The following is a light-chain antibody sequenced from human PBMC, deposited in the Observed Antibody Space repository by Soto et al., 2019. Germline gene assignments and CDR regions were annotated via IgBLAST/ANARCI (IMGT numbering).Light chain of an antibody. CDR1: NIGSKS. V-gene: IGLV3-21*02. CDR3: QVWDTSNDHSWV. Sequence: SYELTQPPSVSVAPGQTARISCGGHNIGSKSVHWYQQKPGQAPLLVVYDDSDRPSGIPERFSGSNSGNTATLTISRVEAGDEADYSCQVWDTSNDHSWVFGGGTKVTVL. J-gene: IGLJ3*02. CDR2: DDS.